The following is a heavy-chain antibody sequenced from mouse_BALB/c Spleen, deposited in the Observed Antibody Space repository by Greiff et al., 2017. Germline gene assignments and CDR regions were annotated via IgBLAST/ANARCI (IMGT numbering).Heavy chain of an antibody. Sequence: DVQLVESGGDLVKPGGSLKLSCAASGFTFSSYGMSWVRQTPDKRLEWVATISSGGSYTYYPDSVKGRFTISRDNAKNTLYLQMSSLKSEDTAMYYCPYGNSFAYWGQGTLVTVSA. CDR1: GFTFSSYG. D-gene: IGHD2-1*01. V-gene: IGHV5-6*01. CDR3: PYGNSFAY. CDR2: ISSGGSYT. J-gene: IGHJ3*01.